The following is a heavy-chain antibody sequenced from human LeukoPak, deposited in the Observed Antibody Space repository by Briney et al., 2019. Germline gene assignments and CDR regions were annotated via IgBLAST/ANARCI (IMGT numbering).Heavy chain of an antibody. D-gene: IGHD2-2*01. Sequence: ASVKVSCKASGYSFTDYFLYCVRQAPGQGLEGLGRINPDAGYTNYAHTFQGRIAMTRDTSISTAYMEFISLIYDATAVYYCARLSTATRHSLAPSDIWGQGTVVTVSS. CDR3: ARLSTATRHSLAPSDI. CDR2: INPDAGYT. V-gene: IGHV1-2*06. J-gene: IGHJ3*02. CDR1: GYSFTDYF.